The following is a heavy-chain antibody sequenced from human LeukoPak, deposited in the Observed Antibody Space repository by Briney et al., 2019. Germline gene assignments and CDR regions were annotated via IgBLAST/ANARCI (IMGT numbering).Heavy chain of an antibody. V-gene: IGHV4-31*03. CDR1: GGSISGGGHF. CDR2: IYYSGST. D-gene: IGHD3-22*01. J-gene: IGHJ4*02. Sequence: PSQTLSLTCTVSGGSISGGGHFWSWIRQHPGKGLEWIGYIYYSGSTYYNPSLKSRFTISVDTSKNQFSLKLSSVTAADTAVHYCARHDSSGQFDYWGQGTLVTVSS. CDR3: ARHDSSGQFDY.